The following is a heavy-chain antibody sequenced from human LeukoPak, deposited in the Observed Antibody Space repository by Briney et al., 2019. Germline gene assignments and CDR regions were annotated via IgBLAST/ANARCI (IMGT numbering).Heavy chain of an antibody. D-gene: IGHD5-12*01. CDR1: GGSFSGYY. J-gene: IGHJ3*02. Sequence: SETLSLTCAVYGGSFSGYYWSWIRQPPGKGLEWIGEINHSGSTNYNPSLKSRVTISVDTSKNQFSLKLSSVTAADTAVYYCAGEAGGGYARAFDIWGQGTMVTVSS. V-gene: IGHV4-34*01. CDR3: AGEAGGGYARAFDI. CDR2: INHSGST.